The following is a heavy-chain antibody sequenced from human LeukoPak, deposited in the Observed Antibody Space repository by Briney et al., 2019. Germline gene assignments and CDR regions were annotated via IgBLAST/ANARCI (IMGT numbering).Heavy chain of an antibody. CDR1: GGSISSYY. J-gene: IGHJ4*02. D-gene: IGHD3-22*01. Sequence: WETLSLTCTVSGGSISSYYLSWIRQPPGKGLEWIGYIYYSGSTNYNPSLKSRVTISVDTSKNQFSLKLSSVTAAATAVYYCARVVVITYSHFFDYWGQGSLVTVSS. CDR3: ARVVVITYSHFFDY. V-gene: IGHV4-59*01. CDR2: IYYSGST.